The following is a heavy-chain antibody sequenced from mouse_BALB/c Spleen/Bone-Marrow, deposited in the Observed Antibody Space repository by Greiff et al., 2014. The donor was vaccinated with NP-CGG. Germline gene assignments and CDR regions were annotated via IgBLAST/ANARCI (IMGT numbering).Heavy chain of an antibody. D-gene: IGHD2-12*01. CDR2: IWSDGST. Sequence: VKLVESGPGLVAPSQSLSITCTVSGFSLTSYGVHWVRQPPGKGLEWLVVIWSDGSTTYNSALKSRLSISKDNSKSQVFLKMNGLQTDDTAMYYCARSSPTTWAMDYWGQGTSVSVSS. V-gene: IGHV2-6*02. J-gene: IGHJ4*01. CDR1: GFSLTSYG. CDR3: ARSSPTTWAMDY.